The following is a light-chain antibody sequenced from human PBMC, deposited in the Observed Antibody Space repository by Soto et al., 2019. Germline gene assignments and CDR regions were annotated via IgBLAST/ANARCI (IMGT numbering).Light chain of an antibody. Sequence: EVVMTQSPATVSVSPGEGVTLSCRASQTIINDLAWYQQKPGQAPRLLIYGASTRASGVPARFRGGGSGTEFTLSISSLQSEDFAFYYCQQNNKWPPVTFGGGTKVDIK. V-gene: IGKV3-15*01. J-gene: IGKJ4*01. CDR3: QQNNKWPPVT. CDR2: GAS. CDR1: QTIIND.